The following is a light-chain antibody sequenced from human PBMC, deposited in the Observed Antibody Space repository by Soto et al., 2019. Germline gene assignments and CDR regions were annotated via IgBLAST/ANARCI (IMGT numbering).Light chain of an antibody. J-gene: IGLJ2*01. V-gene: IGLV3-21*04. Sequence: SYELTQPPSVSVAPGKTAAITCGGNDIGRRSVHWYQQKPGQAPVLVIYYDNARPSAIPDRFSGSNSGNTATMTISRVEAGDEADYYCQVWDSDSKHVVFGGGTKLTVL. CDR2: YDN. CDR3: QVWDSDSKHVV. CDR1: DIGRRS.